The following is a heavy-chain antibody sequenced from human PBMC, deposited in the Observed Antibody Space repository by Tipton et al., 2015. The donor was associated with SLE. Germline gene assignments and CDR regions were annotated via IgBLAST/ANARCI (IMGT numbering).Heavy chain of an antibody. V-gene: IGHV4-30-4*01. CDR1: GGSISSGDYY. J-gene: IGHJ4*02. D-gene: IGHD6-13*01. CDR2: IYYSGST. Sequence: LRLSCTVSGGSISSGDYYWSWIRQPPGKSLEWIGYIYYSGSTYYNPSLKSRVTISVDTSKNQFSLKLSSVTAADTAVYYCASRIAAAGDYWGQGTLVTVSS. CDR3: ASRIAAAGDY.